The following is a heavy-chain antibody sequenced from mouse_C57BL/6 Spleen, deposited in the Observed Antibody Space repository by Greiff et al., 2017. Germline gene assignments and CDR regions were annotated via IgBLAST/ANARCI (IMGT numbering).Heavy chain of an antibody. Sequence: EVQLVESGGGLVKPGGSLKLSCAASGFTFSDYGMHWVRQAPEKGLEWVAYISSGSSTIYYADTVKGRFTISRDNAKNTLFLQKTSLRSEDTAMYYCARDGWLLGAMDYWGQGTSVTVSS. V-gene: IGHV5-17*01. CDR1: GFTFSDYG. CDR3: ARDGWLLGAMDY. D-gene: IGHD2-3*01. J-gene: IGHJ4*01. CDR2: ISSGSSTI.